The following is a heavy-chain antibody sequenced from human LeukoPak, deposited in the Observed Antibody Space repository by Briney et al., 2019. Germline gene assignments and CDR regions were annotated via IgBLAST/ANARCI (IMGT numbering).Heavy chain of an antibody. D-gene: IGHD2-8*02. Sequence: GGSLRLSCAASGFTFSDYGMHWVRQAPGKGLEWVAFIRYDGSNKYYTDSVRGRFPISRDNSNNTLFLEMSNLRAEDTAVYYCAKVRESGGGTVGVDYWGQGTLVTVSS. CDR1: GFTFSDYG. CDR2: IRYDGSNK. J-gene: IGHJ4*02. V-gene: IGHV3-30*02. CDR3: AKVRESGGGTVGVDY.